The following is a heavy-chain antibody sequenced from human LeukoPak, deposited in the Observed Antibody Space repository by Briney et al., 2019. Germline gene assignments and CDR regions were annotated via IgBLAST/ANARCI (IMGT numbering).Heavy chain of an antibody. CDR3: ARQSAAAGDFDY. D-gene: IGHD6-13*01. J-gene: IGHJ4*02. V-gene: IGHV4-59*08. Sequence: SETLSLTCTVSGGSISSYYWSWIRQPPGKGLEWIGYIYYSGSTNYNPSLKGRVTISVDTSKNQFPLKLSSVTAADTAVYYCARQSAAAGDFDYWGQGTLVTVSS. CDR2: IYYSGST. CDR1: GGSISSYY.